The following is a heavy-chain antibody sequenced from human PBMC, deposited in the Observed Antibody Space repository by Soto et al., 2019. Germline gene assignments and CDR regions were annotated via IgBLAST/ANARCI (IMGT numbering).Heavy chain of an antibody. Sequence: PGGSLRLSCAASGFTFSDYWMHWVRQAPGKGLVWVSRIKSDGSITNYADSVKGRFTISRDNAKNTLYLQMNSLRAEDTAVYYCARLYPSGWYDYWGQGSLVTVSS. CDR2: IKSDGSIT. J-gene: IGHJ4*02. CDR3: ARLYPSGWYDY. V-gene: IGHV3-74*01. CDR1: GFTFSDYW. D-gene: IGHD6-19*01.